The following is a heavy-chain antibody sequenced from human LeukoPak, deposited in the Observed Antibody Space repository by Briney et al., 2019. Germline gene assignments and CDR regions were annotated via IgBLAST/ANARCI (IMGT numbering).Heavy chain of an antibody. CDR1: GFSFDNYD. CDR2: IWYDGSKK. CDR3: AREPMSGGWRDFDH. J-gene: IGHJ4*02. Sequence: PGRSLRLSCAASGFSFDNYDIHWVRQAPGKGLEWVAPIWYDGSKKLYGDSVKGRFTISRDNSKNTVFLLMNSLTAEDTAVYYCAREPMSGGWRDFDHWGQGTLVTVSS. V-gene: IGHV3-33*01. D-gene: IGHD6-19*01.